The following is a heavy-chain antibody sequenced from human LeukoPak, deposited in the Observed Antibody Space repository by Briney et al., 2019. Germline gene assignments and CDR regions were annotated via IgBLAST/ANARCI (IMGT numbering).Heavy chain of an antibody. CDR2: IKQDGSQK. D-gene: IGHD6-19*01. CDR3: ARAGVAGWMSLWFDP. J-gene: IGHJ5*02. Sequence: ETLSLTCTVSGGSISSYYWSWIRQPPGKALEWVSNIKQDGSQKYYLDSVKGRFTISRDNAKNSLYLQMNSLRAEDTAVYYCARAGVAGWMSLWFDPWGQGTLVTVSS. CDR1: GGSISSYY. V-gene: IGHV3-7*03.